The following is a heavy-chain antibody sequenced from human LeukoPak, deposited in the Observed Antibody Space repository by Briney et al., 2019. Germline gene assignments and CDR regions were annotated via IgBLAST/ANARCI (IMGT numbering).Heavy chain of an antibody. CDR1: GYSFTNYD. D-gene: IGHD3-10*01. V-gene: IGHV1-8*03. CDR3: ARGGRGSRSSWFDP. CDR2: MNPKSGDT. Sequence: ASVKVSCKASGYSFTNYDINWVRQATGQGLEWMGWMNPKSGDTGYSQKFQGRVFITRDTSINTAYMELSSLGSDDTAVYYCARGGRGSRSSWFDPWGQGTLVIVSS. J-gene: IGHJ5*02.